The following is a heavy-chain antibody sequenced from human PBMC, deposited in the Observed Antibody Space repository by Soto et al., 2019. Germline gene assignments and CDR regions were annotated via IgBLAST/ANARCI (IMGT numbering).Heavy chain of an antibody. D-gene: IGHD3-22*01. CDR3: ARPEGHYYDSSVGAFDI. CDR2: IYPGDSDT. V-gene: IGHV5-51*01. CDR1: GYSFTSYW. J-gene: IGHJ3*02. Sequence: GESLKISCKGSGYSFTSYWIGWVRQMPGKGLEWMGIIYPGDSDTRYSPSFQGQVTISADKSISTAYLQWSSLKASDTAMYYFARPEGHYYDSSVGAFDIWGQGTMVTVSS.